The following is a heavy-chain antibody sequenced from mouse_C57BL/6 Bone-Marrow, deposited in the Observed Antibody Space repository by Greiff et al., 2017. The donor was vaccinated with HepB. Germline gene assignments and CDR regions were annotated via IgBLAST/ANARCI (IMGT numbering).Heavy chain of an antibody. CDR1: GYTFTDYY. J-gene: IGHJ4*01. Sequence: VQLQQSGPVLVKPGASVKMSCKASGYTFTDYYMNWVKQSHGKSLEWIGVINPYNGGTSYNQKFKGKATLTVDKSSSTAYMELNSLTSEDSAVYYCAPVVRAMDYWGQGTSVTVSS. CDR2: INPYNGGT. V-gene: IGHV1-19*01. CDR3: APVVRAMDY. D-gene: IGHD1-1*01.